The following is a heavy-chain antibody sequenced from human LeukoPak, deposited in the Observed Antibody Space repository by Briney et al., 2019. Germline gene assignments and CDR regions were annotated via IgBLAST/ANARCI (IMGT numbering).Heavy chain of an antibody. V-gene: IGHV3-30*18. J-gene: IGHJ4*02. CDR1: GITFSTHG. CDR3: ANYVYDSGNRRFDY. D-gene: IGHD3-10*01. Sequence: GGSLRLSCAASGITFSTHGMHWVRQAPGKGLEWVAFVSYDGSKKYYADSVKGRFTISRDNSKKKLYLQMNSLRAEDTAVYYCANYVYDSGNRRFDYWGQGTLVTVSS. CDR2: VSYDGSKK.